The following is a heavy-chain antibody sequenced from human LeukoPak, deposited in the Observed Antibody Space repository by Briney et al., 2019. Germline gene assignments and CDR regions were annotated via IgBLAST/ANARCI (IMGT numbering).Heavy chain of an antibody. CDR1: GGSISSYY. CDR2: IYYSGST. CDR3: ARPYYYDSRIDP. V-gene: IGHV4-59*08. D-gene: IGHD3-22*01. Sequence: SETLSLTCTVSGGSISSYYWSWIRQPPGKGLEWIGYIYYSGSTNYNPSLKSRVTKSVDTSKNQLSLKLSSVTAADTAVYYCARPYYYDSRIDPWGQGILVTVSS. J-gene: IGHJ5*02.